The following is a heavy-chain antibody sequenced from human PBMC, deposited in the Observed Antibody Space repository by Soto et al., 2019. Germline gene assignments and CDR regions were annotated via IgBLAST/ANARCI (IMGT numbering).Heavy chain of an antibody. V-gene: IGHV4-4*02. CDR2: IFHDGTA. CDR3: ARLVYDTRLNYMYFDF. CDR1: GVSLTSGNW. Sequence: SETLSVTCAVSGVSLTSGNWWTWVRQSPQRGLEYIGEIFHDGTANYYPSFERRVAMSVDTSRNQFSLKLTSVTAADTAAYFCARLVYDTRLNYMYFDFWGPGTLVTVSS. J-gene: IGHJ4*02. D-gene: IGHD3-10*01.